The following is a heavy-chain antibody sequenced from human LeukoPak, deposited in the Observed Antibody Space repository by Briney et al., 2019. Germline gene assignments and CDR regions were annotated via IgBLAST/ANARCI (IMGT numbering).Heavy chain of an antibody. CDR1: GGSFSGYY. D-gene: IGHD1-26*01. J-gene: IGHJ3*02. CDR3: ARQRGIRGTRLGFDI. Sequence: SETLSLTCAVYGGSFSGYYWSWIRQPPGKGLEWIGEINHSGSTNYNPSLKSRVTISVDTSKNQFSLKLSSVTAADTAVYYCARQRGIRGTRLGFDIWGQGTMVTVSS. CDR2: INHSGST. V-gene: IGHV4-34*01.